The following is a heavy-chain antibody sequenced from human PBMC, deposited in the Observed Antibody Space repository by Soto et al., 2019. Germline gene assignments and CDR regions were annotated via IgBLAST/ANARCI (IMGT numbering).Heavy chain of an antibody. J-gene: IGHJ3*02. CDR3: AKSVEYDILTGDAFDI. V-gene: IGHV3-23*01. CDR1: GFTFSSYA. CDR2: ISGSGGST. D-gene: IGHD3-9*01. Sequence: GGSLRLSCAASGFTFSSYAMSWVRQAPGKGLEWVSAISGSGGSTYYADSVKGRFTISRDNSKNMLYLQMNSLRAEDTAVYYCAKSVEYDILTGDAFDIWGQGTMVTVSS.